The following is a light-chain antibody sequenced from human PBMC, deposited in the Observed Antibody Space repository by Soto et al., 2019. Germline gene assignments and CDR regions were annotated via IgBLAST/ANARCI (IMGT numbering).Light chain of an antibody. J-gene: IGKJ5*01. Sequence: EIVLTQSPGTLFLSPGERATLSCRASQSVSRTYLAWYQQKPGQAPRLVIYGASTRATGIPDRFSGSASGTDFTLTISRLEPEDFAVYYCQQYGSPITFGQGTRLEIK. V-gene: IGKV3-20*01. CDR3: QQYGSPIT. CDR2: GAS. CDR1: QSVSRTY.